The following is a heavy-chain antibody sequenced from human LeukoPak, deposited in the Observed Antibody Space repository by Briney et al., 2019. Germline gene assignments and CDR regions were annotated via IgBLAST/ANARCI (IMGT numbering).Heavy chain of an antibody. CDR2: INPNSGGT. CDR3: ARAYPPSVSSIHYYYYYMDV. D-gene: IGHD2-21*01. V-gene: IGHV1-2*02. CDR1: GYTFTGYY. Sequence: GASVKVSCKASGYTFTGYYMHWVRQAPGQGLEWMGWINPNSGGTNYAQKFQGRVTMTRDMSTSTVYMELSSLRSEDTAVYYCARAYPPSVSSIHYYYYYMDVWGKGTTVTVSS. J-gene: IGHJ6*03.